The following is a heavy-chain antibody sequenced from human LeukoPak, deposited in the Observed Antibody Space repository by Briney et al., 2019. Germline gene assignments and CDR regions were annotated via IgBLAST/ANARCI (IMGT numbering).Heavy chain of an antibody. J-gene: IGHJ3*02. V-gene: IGHV4-59*08. D-gene: IGHD6-19*01. CDR3: ARPYTSGRYGAFDI. Sequence: SETLSLTCTVSGGSISSYYWSWIRQPPGKGLEWIAYIYDSGSTKYNPSLKSRVTISVDTSNNQFSLKLSSVTAADTAVYYCARPYTSGRYGAFDIWGQGTMVTVSS. CDR1: GGSISSYY. CDR2: IYDSGST.